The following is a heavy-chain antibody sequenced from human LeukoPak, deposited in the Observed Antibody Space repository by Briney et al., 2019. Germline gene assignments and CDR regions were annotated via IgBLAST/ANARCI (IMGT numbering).Heavy chain of an antibody. D-gene: IGHD5-18*01. CDR3: ARHGGLDTAMTNNWFDP. J-gene: IGHJ5*02. Sequence: SETLSLTCTVSGGSISTSNYYWGWIRQPPGKGLEWIGNIFYSGSTYYSPSLKSRVTISLDTFRNQFSLKLSSVTAADTAVYYCARHGGLDTAMTNNWFDPWGQGTLVTVSS. CDR1: GGSISTSNYY. CDR2: IFYSGST. V-gene: IGHV4-39*01.